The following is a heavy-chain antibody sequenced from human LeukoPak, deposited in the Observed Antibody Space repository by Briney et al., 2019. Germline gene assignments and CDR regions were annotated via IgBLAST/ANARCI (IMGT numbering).Heavy chain of an antibody. CDR2: IYYSGST. J-gene: IGHJ3*02. V-gene: IGHV4-30-4*08. Sequence: SETLSLTCTVSGGSISSGDYYWSWIRQPPGKGLEWIGYIYYSGSTYYNPSLKSRVTISVDTSKNQFSLKLSSVTAAGTAVYYCARGFRFCSSTSCYPDAFDIWGEGTMVTASS. CDR1: GGSISSGDYY. CDR3: ARGFRFCSSTSCYPDAFDI. D-gene: IGHD2-2*01.